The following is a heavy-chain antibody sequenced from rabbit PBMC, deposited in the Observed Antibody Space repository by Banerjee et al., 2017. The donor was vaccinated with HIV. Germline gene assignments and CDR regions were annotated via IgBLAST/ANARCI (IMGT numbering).Heavy chain of an antibody. CDR1: GFDFSNYG. D-gene: IGHD6-1*01. Sequence: QLKETGGGLVQPGGSLTLSCKASGFDFSNYGVSWVRQAPGKGLEWIGYIDPVFGSIHYASWVNGRFTISDHNAQNTLYLQLNSLTAADTATYFCVRDIPYAGDAGYGYAYFNLWGQGTLVTVS. V-gene: IGHV1S7*01. CDR2: IDPVFGSI. CDR3: VRDIPYAGDAGYGYAYFNL. J-gene: IGHJ4*01.